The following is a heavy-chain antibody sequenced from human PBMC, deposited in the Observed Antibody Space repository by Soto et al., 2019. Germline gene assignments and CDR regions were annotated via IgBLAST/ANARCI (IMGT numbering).Heavy chain of an antibody. Sequence: GGSLRLSCSASGFTFSSYAMRWVRQAPGKGLEYVSAISSNGGSTYYADSVKGRFTISRDNSKNTLYLQMSSLRAEDTAVYYCVKEANTANFDYWGQGTLVTVSS. CDR3: VKEANTANFDY. CDR2: ISSNGGST. CDR1: GFTFSSYA. V-gene: IGHV3-64D*06. J-gene: IGHJ4*02. D-gene: IGHD5-18*01.